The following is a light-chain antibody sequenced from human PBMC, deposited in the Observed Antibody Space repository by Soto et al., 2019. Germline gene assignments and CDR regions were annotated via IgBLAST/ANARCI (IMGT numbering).Light chain of an antibody. CDR3: QQYQNYPRT. Sequence: DIQMTQSPSTLSASIGDRVTITCRASESIRTWLAWYQHKPGKAPKFLIYDASSLESGVPSRFSGSGSGTEFTLTISNLQPDDFATYFCQQYQNYPRTFGQGTKVEIK. CDR2: DAS. CDR1: ESIRTW. V-gene: IGKV1-5*01. J-gene: IGKJ1*01.